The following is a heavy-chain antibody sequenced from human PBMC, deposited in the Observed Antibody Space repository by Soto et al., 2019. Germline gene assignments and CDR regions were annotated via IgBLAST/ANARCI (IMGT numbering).Heavy chain of an antibody. V-gene: IGHV3-30-3*01. Sequence: GGSLRLSCAASGFPFSIYAMHWVRQSPGKGLEWVAFISYDGSNKYYADSVKGRFTISRDNSKNTLYLQMKRLRAEDTAVYYCATSSSSWYVKDYYDYGMDVWGQGTRVTVSS. CDR1: GFPFSIYA. CDR3: ATSSSSWYVKDYYDYGMDV. J-gene: IGHJ6*02. CDR2: ISYDGSNK. D-gene: IGHD6-13*01.